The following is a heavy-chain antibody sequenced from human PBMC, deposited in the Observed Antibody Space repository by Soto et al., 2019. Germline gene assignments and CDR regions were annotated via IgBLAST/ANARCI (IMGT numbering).Heavy chain of an antibody. D-gene: IGHD3-10*01. CDR3: ARHSGIRGNYFDY. CDR1: GGSISSYY. Sequence: SETLSLTCTVSGGSISSYYWSWIRQPPGKGLEWIGYIYYSGSTNYNPSLKSRVTISVDTSKNQFSLKLSSVTAADTAVYYCARHSGIRGNYFDYWGQGTLVTVSS. J-gene: IGHJ4*02. CDR2: IYYSGST. V-gene: IGHV4-59*08.